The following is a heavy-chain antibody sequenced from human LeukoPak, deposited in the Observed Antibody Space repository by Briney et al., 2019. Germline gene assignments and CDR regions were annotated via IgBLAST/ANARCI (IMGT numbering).Heavy chain of an antibody. CDR3: ARGHVSGSYYPDFDY. J-gene: IGHJ4*02. Sequence: ASVKVSCKASGYTFTSYDINWVRQATRQGLEWMGWMNPNSGNTGYAQKFQGRVTMTRNTSISTAYMELSSLRSEDTAVYYCARGHVSGSYYPDFDYWGQGTLVTVSS. CDR1: GYTFTSYD. D-gene: IGHD1-26*01. V-gene: IGHV1-8*01. CDR2: MNPNSGNT.